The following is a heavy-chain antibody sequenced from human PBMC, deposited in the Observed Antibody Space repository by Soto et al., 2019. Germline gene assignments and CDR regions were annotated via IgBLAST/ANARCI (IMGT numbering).Heavy chain of an antibody. D-gene: IGHD2-2*01. CDR2: INHSGST. J-gene: IGHJ4*02. CDR1: GGSFSGYY. V-gene: IGHV4-34*01. Sequence: QVQLQQWGAGLLKTSETLSLTCAVYGGSFSGYYWSWIRQPPGKGLEWIGEINHSGSTNYNPSLKSRVTISVDTSKNQFSLNLSSVTAADTAVYYCAVAGPDIVVVPAAISFDYWGQGTLVTVSS. CDR3: AVAGPDIVVVPAAISFDY.